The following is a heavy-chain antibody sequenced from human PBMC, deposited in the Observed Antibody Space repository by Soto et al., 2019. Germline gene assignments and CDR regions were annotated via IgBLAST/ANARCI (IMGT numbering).Heavy chain of an antibody. D-gene: IGHD4-17*01. CDR3: ARDSAVTLSDNWFDP. CDR1: GGSISSGGYY. V-gene: IGHV4-31*03. CDR2: IYYSGST. J-gene: IGHJ5*02. Sequence: QVQLQESGPGLVKPSQTLSLTCTVSGGSISSGGYYWSWIRQHPGKGLEWIGYIYYSGSTYYNPSLKSRVTISVDTSKNQFSLKLSSVTAADTAVYYCARDSAVTLSDNWFDPWGQGTLVTVSS.